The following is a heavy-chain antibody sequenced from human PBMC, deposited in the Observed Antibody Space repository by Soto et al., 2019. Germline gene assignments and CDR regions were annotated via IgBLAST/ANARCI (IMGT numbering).Heavy chain of an antibody. CDR2: IRSKAYGGTT. CDR1: GFTFGDYA. J-gene: IGHJ5*02. Sequence: GGSLRLSCTASGFTFGDYAMSWFRQAPGKGVEWVGFIRSKAYGGTTEYAASVKGRFTISRDDSKSIAYLQMNSLKTEDTAVYYCSTNYYDRSGYDNWFDPWGQGTLVTVSS. V-gene: IGHV3-49*03. D-gene: IGHD3-22*01. CDR3: STNYYDRSGYDNWFDP.